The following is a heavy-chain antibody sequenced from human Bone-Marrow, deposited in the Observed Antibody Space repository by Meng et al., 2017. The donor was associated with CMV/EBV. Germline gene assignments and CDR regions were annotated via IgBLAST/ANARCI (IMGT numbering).Heavy chain of an antibody. CDR2: IFYSGST. V-gene: IGHV4-61*01. CDR1: GGSINSGSYY. Sequence: SETLSLTCTVSGGSINSGSYYWSWIRQPPGKGLEWIGYIFYSGSTNYNPSLKSRVTISVDTSKNQFSLKLSSVTAADTAVYYWAREKVIKIFGTDFRYYCGMDVWGQGTTVTVSS. D-gene: IGHD3-3*01. J-gene: IGHJ6*02. CDR3: AREKVIKIFGTDFRYYCGMDV.